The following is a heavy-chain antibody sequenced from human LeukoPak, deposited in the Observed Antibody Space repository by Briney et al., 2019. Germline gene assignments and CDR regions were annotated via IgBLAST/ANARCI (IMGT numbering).Heavy chain of an antibody. CDR3: ARARGPQEQLVGVFDY. CDR1: GGTFSSYA. J-gene: IGHJ4*02. V-gene: IGHV1-69*05. CDR2: IIPIFGTA. D-gene: IGHD6-6*01. Sequence: SVKVSCKASGGTFSSYAISWVRQAPGQGLEWMGGIIPIFGTANYAQKFQGRVTITTDESTSTAYMELSSLRSEDTAVYYCARARGPQEQLVGVFDYWGQGTLVTVSS.